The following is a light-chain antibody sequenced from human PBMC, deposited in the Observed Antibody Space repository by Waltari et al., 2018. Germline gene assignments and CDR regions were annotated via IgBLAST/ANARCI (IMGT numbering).Light chain of an antibody. V-gene: IGKV1-17*01. J-gene: IGKJ2*01. CDR1: QGISNA. CDR2: SAS. Sequence: DIQMTQSTYSLSASVGYKVTITCCSSQGISNALAWYHQKPGKAPKLLIYSASSFQSRVASRFSGSGSGTDFTLTISSLQPEDFAVYYCQQSNSYPYNFGQGTKVEIK. CDR3: QQSNSYPYN.